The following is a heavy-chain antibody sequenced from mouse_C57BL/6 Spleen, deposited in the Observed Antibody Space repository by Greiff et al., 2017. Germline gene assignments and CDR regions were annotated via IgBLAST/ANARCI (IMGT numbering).Heavy chain of an antibody. Sequence: DVKLVESGGGLVKPGGSLKLSCAASGFTFSDYGMHWVRQAPEKGLEWVAYISSGSSTIYYADTVKGRFTISRDNAKNTLFLQITSLRSEDTAMYYCANEYYGDYAMDYWGQGTSVTVSS. CDR1: GFTFSDYG. J-gene: IGHJ4*01. V-gene: IGHV5-17*01. CDR3: ANEYYGDYAMDY. CDR2: ISSGSSTI. D-gene: IGHD1-1*02.